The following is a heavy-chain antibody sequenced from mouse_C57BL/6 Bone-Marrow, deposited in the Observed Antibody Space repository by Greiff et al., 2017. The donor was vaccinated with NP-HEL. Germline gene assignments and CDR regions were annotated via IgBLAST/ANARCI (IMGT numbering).Heavy chain of an antibody. CDR2: ISNGGGST. V-gene: IGHV5-12*01. CDR3: ARSLATTVGDYAMDY. D-gene: IGHD1-1*01. CDR1: GFTFSDYY. Sequence: EVQRVESGGGLVQPGGSLKLSCAASGFTFSDYYMYWVRQTPEKRLEWVAYISNGGGSTYYPDTVKGRFTISRDNAKNTLYLQMSRLKSEDTAMYYCARSLATTVGDYAMDYWGQGTSVTVSS. J-gene: IGHJ4*01.